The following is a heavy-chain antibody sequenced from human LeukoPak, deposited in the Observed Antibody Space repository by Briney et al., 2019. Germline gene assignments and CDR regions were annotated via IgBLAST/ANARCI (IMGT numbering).Heavy chain of an antibody. D-gene: IGHD6-13*01. CDR1: GGSISSYY. J-gene: IGHJ4*02. CDR2: IYYSGRT. CDR3: ARGYPPYSSMDSGNFDY. Sequence: SETLSLTCTVSGGSISSYYWSWIRQPPWKGLEWIGYIYYSGRTNYNPSLKSRVTISVDTSKNQFSLRLSSVTAADTAVYYCARGYPPYSSMDSGNFDYWGQGTLVTVSS. V-gene: IGHV4-59*01.